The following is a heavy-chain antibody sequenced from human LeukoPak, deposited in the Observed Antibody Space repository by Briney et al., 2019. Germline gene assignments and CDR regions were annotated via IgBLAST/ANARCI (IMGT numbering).Heavy chain of an antibody. V-gene: IGHV4-31*03. CDR2: IYYSGST. J-gene: IGHJ6*02. CDR3: ARDRITGTTYYYYGMDV. Sequence: PSETPSLTCTVSGGSISSGGYYWSWIRQHPGKGLEWIGYIYYSGSTYYNPSLKSRVTISVDTSKNQFSLKLSSVTAADTAVYYCARDRITGTTYYYYGMDVWGQGTTVTVSS. D-gene: IGHD1-7*01. CDR1: GGSISSGGYY.